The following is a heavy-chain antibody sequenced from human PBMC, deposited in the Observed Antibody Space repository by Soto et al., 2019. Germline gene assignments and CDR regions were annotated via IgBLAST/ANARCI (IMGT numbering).Heavy chain of an antibody. Sequence: EVQLLESGGVLVQPGGSLRLSCAASGFTFSSYAMSWVRQAPGKGLEWVSAISGSGGSTYYADSVKGRFTISRDNSKNTLYLQMISLRADDTGVYYCAKGMVTMDHFDYWGQGTLVTGSS. CDR2: ISGSGGST. V-gene: IGHV3-23*01. D-gene: IGHD3-10*01. J-gene: IGHJ4*02. CDR3: AKGMVTMDHFDY. CDR1: GFTFSSYA.